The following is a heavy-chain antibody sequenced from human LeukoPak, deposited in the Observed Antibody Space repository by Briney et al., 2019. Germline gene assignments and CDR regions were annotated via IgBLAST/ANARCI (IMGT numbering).Heavy chain of an antibody. D-gene: IGHD3-10*01. CDR3: ARALRYYYGSGSYYTFAEYFQH. V-gene: IGHV4-34*01. Sequence: SETLSLTCAVYGGSFSGYYWSWIRQPPGKGLEWIGEINHSGSTNYNPSLKSRVTISVDTSKNQFFLKLSSVTAADTAVYYCARALRYYYGSGSYYTFAEYFQHWGQGTLVTVSS. CDR2: INHSGST. CDR1: GGSFSGYY. J-gene: IGHJ1*01.